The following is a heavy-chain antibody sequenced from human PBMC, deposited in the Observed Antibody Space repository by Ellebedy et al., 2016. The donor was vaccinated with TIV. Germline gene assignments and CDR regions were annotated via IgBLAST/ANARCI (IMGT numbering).Heavy chain of an antibody. Sequence: SLKISXAASGFTFDDYAMHWVRQAPGKGLEWVSGISWNSGSIGYADSVKGRFTISRDNAKNSLYLQMNSLRAEDTVLYYCAKDSSYSSSWNSDWGQGTLVTVSS. D-gene: IGHD6-13*01. CDR3: AKDSSYSSSWNSD. CDR2: ISWNSGSI. J-gene: IGHJ4*02. V-gene: IGHV3-9*01. CDR1: GFTFDDYA.